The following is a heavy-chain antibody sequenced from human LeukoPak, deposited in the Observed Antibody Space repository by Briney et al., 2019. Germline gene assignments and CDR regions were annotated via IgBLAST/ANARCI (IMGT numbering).Heavy chain of an antibody. Sequence: TGGSLRLSCAASGFTFSSYTMSWVRQAPGKGLEWVSGVSGSGGNIRYADSVKGRFTISRDNSKNTLYLQMNSLRAEDTAVYYCAASLPNIVVVPATKGPFGYWGQGALVTVSS. CDR1: GFTFSSYT. J-gene: IGHJ4*02. CDR2: VSGSGGNI. V-gene: IGHV3-23*01. D-gene: IGHD2-2*01. CDR3: AASLPNIVVVPATKGPFGY.